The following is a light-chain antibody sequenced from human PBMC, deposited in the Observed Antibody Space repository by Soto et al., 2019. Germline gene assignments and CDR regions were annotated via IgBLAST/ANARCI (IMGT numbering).Light chain of an antibody. CDR1: QSVSGSY. V-gene: IGKV3-20*01. CDR2: GAS. Sequence: EIVLTQSPGTLSLSPGERATHSCRASQSVSGSYLAWYQQKPGQAPRLLIYGASSRATGIPDRFSGSGSGTDFTLTISRLEPEDFAVYYCQQYVTSPWTLGQGTKVEIK. J-gene: IGKJ1*01. CDR3: QQYVTSPWT.